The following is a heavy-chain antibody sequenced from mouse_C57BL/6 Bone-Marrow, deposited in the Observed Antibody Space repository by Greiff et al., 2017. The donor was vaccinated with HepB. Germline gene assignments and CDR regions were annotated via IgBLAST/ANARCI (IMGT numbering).Heavy chain of an antibody. CDR1: GFTFSSYA. V-gene: IGHV5-4*03. CDR3: ASPSYYREAWFAY. CDR2: ISDGGSYT. D-gene: IGHD2-14*01. Sequence: EVKLVESGGGLVKPGGSLKLSCAASGFTFSSYAMSWVRQTPEKRLEWVATISDGGSYTYYPDNVKGRFTISSDNAKNNLYLQMSHLKSEDTAMYYCASPSYYREAWFAYWGQGTLVTVSA. J-gene: IGHJ3*01.